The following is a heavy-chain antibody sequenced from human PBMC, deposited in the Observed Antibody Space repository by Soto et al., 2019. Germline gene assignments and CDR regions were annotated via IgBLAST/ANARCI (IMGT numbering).Heavy chain of an antibody. CDR3: ARGIRRGRVGNWFNS. V-gene: IGHV4-34*01. Sequence: VPKCLTCGVDGGKCIGHDWSWIRQQPGKGLEWIGEMNPGVSSNYNPSLKSRVTVSVDTSKKQFSLKLTSVTAADTAVYYCARGIRRGRVGNWFNSWGQGILVTVFS. D-gene: IGHD3-10*01. CDR2: MNPGVSS. CDR1: GGKCIGHD. J-gene: IGHJ5*01.